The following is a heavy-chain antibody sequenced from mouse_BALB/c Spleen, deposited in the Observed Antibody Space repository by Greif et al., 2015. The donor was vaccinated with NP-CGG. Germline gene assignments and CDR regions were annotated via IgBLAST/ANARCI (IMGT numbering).Heavy chain of an antibody. CDR1: GYTFTDYE. D-gene: IGHD1-1*01. J-gene: IGHJ2*01. V-gene: IGHV1-15*01. CDR3: TRRDYGSTLDY. CDR2: IDPETGGT. Sequence: QVQLKESGAELVRPGASVTLSCKASGYTFTDYEMHWVKQTPVHGLEWIGAIDPETGGTAYNQEFKGKATLTADKSSSTAYMEHRSLTSEDSAVYYCTRRDYGSTLDYWGQGTTLTVSS.